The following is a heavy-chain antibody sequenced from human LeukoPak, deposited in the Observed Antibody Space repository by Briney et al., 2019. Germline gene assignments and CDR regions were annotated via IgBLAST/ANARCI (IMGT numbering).Heavy chain of an antibody. J-gene: IGHJ4*02. CDR3: ARDGIGDHFWSLFDY. CDR1: GYTFISYG. D-gene: IGHD3-3*02. CDR2: ISGNNGNT. Sequence: GASVKVSCKTSGYTFISYGISWVRQAPGQGLEWMGWISGNNGNTNYEQKLQGRVTMTTDTSTSTAYMEPRSLRSDDTAVYYCARDGIGDHFWSLFDYWGQGTLVTVSS. V-gene: IGHV1-18*01.